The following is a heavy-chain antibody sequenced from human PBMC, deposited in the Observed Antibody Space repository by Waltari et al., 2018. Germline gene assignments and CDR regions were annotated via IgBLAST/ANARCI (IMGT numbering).Heavy chain of an antibody. D-gene: IGHD2-2*01. V-gene: IGHV4-34*01. CDR1: GGSFSGYY. J-gene: IGHJ4*02. CDR2: INHSGST. CDR3: ARGQYQLLSSSWYDY. Sequence: QVQLQQWGAGLLKPSETLSLTCAVYGGSFSGYYWSWTRQPPGKGLEWIGEINHSGSTNYNPSLKSRVTISVDTSKNQFSLKLSSVTAADTAVYYCARGQYQLLSSSWYDYWGQGTLVTVSS.